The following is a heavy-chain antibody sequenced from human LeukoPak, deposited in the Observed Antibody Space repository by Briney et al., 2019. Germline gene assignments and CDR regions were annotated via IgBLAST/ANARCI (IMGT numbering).Heavy chain of an antibody. V-gene: IGHV4-59*01. D-gene: IGHD1-26*01. CDR1: GGSIGSYY. J-gene: IGHJ5*02. CDR2: IYYSGST. Sequence: PSETLSLTCTVSGGSIGSYYWSWIRQPPGKGLEWIGYIYYSGSTNCNPSLKSRVTISVDTSKNQFSLKLSSVTAADTAVYYCARVVGATLDVWFDPWGQGTLVTVSS. CDR3: ARVVGATLDVWFDP.